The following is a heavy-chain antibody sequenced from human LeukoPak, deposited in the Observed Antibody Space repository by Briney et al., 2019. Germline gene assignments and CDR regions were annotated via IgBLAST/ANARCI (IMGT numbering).Heavy chain of an antibody. CDR2: ITPMFGTT. D-gene: IGHD6-19*01. CDR3: ARDSSGWYSPPTGGFDL. CDR1: GGTLSNYA. Sequence: SVRVSCKASGGTLSNYALSWVRQAPGQGLEWMGGITPMFGTTKYAQEFQGRVTITTHTSTSTAYMELRSLRSDDTAVYYCARDSSGWYSPPTGGFDLWGRGTLVTVSS. V-gene: IGHV1-69*05. J-gene: IGHJ2*01.